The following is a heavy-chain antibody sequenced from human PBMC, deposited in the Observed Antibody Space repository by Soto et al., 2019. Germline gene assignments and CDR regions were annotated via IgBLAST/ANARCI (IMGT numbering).Heavy chain of an antibody. J-gene: IGHJ5*02. CDR1: GFSFGNYA. CDR2: ITDSGDNS. CDR3: AKGSLQWCSGYGPCYPLDL. V-gene: IGHV3-23*01. Sequence: GGSLRLSCVGTGFSFGNYAVTWFRQAPGKGLECISAITDSGDNSTYAGSVRGRFTMSRDNSNNVVYLQMNSLRVEDSARYYCAKGSLQWCSGYGPCYPLDLWGQGAPVTVSS. D-gene: IGHD4-4*01.